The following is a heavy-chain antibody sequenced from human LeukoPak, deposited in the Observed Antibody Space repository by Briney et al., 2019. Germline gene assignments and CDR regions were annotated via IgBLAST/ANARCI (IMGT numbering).Heavy chain of an antibody. CDR2: IYTSGST. Sequence: SETLSLTCTVSGGSISSYYWSWIRQPAGEGLEWIGRIYTSGSTNYNPSLKSRVTMSVDTSKNQFSLKLSSVTAADTAIYYCAGDQWVNGILTGYIVWGQGTMVTVSS. J-gene: IGHJ3*01. V-gene: IGHV4-4*07. CDR1: GGSISSYY. D-gene: IGHD3-9*01. CDR3: AGDQWVNGILTGYIV.